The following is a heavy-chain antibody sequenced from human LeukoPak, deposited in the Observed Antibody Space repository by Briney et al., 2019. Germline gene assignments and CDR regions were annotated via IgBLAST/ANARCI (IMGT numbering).Heavy chain of an antibody. Sequence: SETLSLTCTVSGGSLSNYYWSWIRLPPGKGLEWIGYIYYSGSTNYNPSLKSRVTISVDTSKNQFSLKLSSVTAADTAVYYCAREIRSGGADWFDPWGQGTLVTVSS. CDR2: IYYSGST. D-gene: IGHD3-3*01. CDR3: AREIRSGGADWFDP. V-gene: IGHV4-59*01. CDR1: GGSLSNYY. J-gene: IGHJ5*02.